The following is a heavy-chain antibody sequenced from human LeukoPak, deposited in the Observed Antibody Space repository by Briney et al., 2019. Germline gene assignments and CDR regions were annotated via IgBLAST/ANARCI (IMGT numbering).Heavy chain of an antibody. D-gene: IGHD3-10*01. CDR2: ISGSGGST. V-gene: IGHV3-23*01. Sequence: GGSLRLSCAASGFTFSSYAMSWVRQAPGKGLEWVSAISGSGGSTYYADSVKGRFTISRDNSKNTLYLQMNSLRAEDTAVYHCAKSGSGSYYAIDYWGQGTLVTVSS. CDR1: GFTFSSYA. J-gene: IGHJ4*02. CDR3: AKSGSGSYYAIDY.